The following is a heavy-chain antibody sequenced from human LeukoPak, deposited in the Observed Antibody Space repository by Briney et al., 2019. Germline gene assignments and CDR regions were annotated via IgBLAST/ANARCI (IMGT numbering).Heavy chain of an antibody. CDR1: GYTFTSYG. CDR3: ARVGAMVRRGDRNALDI. CDR2: ISAYNGNT. D-gene: IGHD5-18*01. Sequence: GASVKVSCKASGYTFTSYGISWVRQAPGQGLEWMGWISAYNGNTNYAQKLQGRVTMTTDTSTSTAYMELRSLRSDDTAVYYCARVGAMVRRGDRNALDIWGQGTMVTVSS. J-gene: IGHJ3*02. V-gene: IGHV1-18*01.